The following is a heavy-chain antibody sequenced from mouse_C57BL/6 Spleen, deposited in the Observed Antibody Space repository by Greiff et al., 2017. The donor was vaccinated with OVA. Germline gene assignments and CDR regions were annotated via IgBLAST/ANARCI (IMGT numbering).Heavy chain of an antibody. CDR3: ARGPLYYGSSYFDY. CDR1: GYSITSGYY. V-gene: IGHV3-6*01. Sequence: EVKLQESGPGLVKPSQSLSLTCSVPGYSITSGYYWNWIRQFPGNKLEWMGYISYDGSNNYNPSLKNRISITRDTSKNQFFLKLNSVTTEDTATYYCARGPLYYGSSYFDYWGQGTTLTVSS. J-gene: IGHJ2*01. CDR2: ISYDGSN. D-gene: IGHD1-1*01.